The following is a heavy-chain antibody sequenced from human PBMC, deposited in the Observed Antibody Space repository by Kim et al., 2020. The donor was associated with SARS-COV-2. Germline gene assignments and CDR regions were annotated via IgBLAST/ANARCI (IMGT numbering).Heavy chain of an antibody. V-gene: IGHV3-21*01. D-gene: IGHD3-3*01. CDR3: ASYTRTDYDFWSGYYGRDAFDI. J-gene: IGHJ3*02. CDR1: GFTFSSYS. Sequence: GGSLRLSCAASGFTFSSYSMNWVRQAPGKGLEWVSSISSSSSYIYYADSVKGRFTIYRDNAKNSLYLQMNSLRAEDTAVYYCASYTRTDYDFWSGYYGRDAFDIWGQGTMVTVSS. CDR2: ISSSSSYI.